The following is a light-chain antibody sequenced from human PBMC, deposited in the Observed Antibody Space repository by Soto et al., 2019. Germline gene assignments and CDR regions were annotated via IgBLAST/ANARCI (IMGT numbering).Light chain of an antibody. Sequence: EIRLSQSPGTLSLYPGERATLSCRASQSVSSNLAWYQQKPGQAPRLLIYGASTRATGIPARFSGSGSGTEFTLTISSLQSEDFAVYYCQQYNNWPPVFGPGTKVAV. CDR1: QSVSSN. CDR3: QQYNNWPPV. J-gene: IGKJ3*01. CDR2: GAS. V-gene: IGKV3-15*01.